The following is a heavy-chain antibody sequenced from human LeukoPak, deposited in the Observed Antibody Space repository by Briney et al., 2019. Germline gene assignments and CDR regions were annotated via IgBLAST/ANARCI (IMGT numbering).Heavy chain of an antibody. V-gene: IGHV3-7*03. CDR2: IRQDGDTK. Sequence: GGSLRLSCAASGFTFSSYAMSWVRQAPGKGLEWVANIRQDGDTKYYADSVKGRFTISRDNAMNSLYLQMNSLRAEDTAIYYCARSLPYGTTWYGRSDFWGQGTLVTVSS. D-gene: IGHD6-13*01. J-gene: IGHJ4*02. CDR3: ARSLPYGTTWYGRSDF. CDR1: GFTFSSYA.